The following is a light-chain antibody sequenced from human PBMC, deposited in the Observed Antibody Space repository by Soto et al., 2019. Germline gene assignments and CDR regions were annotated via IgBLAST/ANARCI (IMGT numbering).Light chain of an antibody. V-gene: IGLV2-14*01. Sequence: QSVLTQPASVSGSPGQSITISCTGTNSDVGGYKYVSWYQQHPGKVPKLMIYEVNNRPSGVSHRFSGSKSGNTASLTISGLQAEDEADYYCSSYTSSSTKVFGTGTKVTVL. CDR2: EVN. CDR1: NSDVGGYKY. J-gene: IGLJ1*01. CDR3: SSYTSSSTKV.